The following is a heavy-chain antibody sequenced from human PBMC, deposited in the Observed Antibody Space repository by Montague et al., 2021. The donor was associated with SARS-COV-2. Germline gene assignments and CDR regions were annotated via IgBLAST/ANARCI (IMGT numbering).Heavy chain of an antibody. J-gene: IGHJ5*02. D-gene: IGHD2-15*01. CDR1: GFTFSTYT. CDR2: IGGTSGYI. Sequence: SLRLSCAASGFTFSTYTMNWVRQTPGQGLEWVSSIGGTSGYIYYADSVKGRFTVSRDNAKNSLYLQMSSLRPDGTGVYCCWRSGGPWGQGTLVTVSS. CDR3: WRSGGP. V-gene: IGHV3-21*06.